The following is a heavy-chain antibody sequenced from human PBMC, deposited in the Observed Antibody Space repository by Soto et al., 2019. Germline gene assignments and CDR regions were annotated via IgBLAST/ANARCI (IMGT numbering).Heavy chain of an antibody. Sequence: EVQVLESGGGLVQPGGSLRLSCVVSVFPFGANAMSWVRQAPGKGLEWVSGLSNTGRRTSYADSVKGRFNISRDNSENTVYLQMNSLRVEDSAVYYCATEMGATQGPFDNWGQGTLVTVSS. D-gene: IGHD1-26*01. CDR1: VFPFGANA. CDR3: ATEMGATQGPFDN. CDR2: LSNTGRRT. V-gene: IGHV3-23*01. J-gene: IGHJ4*02.